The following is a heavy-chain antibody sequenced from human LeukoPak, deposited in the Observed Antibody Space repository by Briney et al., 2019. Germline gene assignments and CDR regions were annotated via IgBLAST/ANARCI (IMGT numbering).Heavy chain of an antibody. CDR1: GGSITTTNF. CDR3: SRESGPYCPFGH. Sequence: PSETLSLTCGVSGGSITTTNFWSWVRQPPGGGLEWMGEISLRGRTQYNPSLKSRLNISIDESKNHLSLSLASVTAADTAVYYCSRESGPYCPFGHWGQGTLVAVTS. D-gene: IGHD1-26*01. J-gene: IGHJ5*02. V-gene: IGHV4-4*02. CDR2: ISLRGRT.